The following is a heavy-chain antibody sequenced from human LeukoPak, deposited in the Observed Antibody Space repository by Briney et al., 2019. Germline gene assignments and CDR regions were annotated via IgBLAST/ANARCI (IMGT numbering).Heavy chain of an antibody. D-gene: IGHD3-16*01. J-gene: IGHJ4*02. CDR2: IYYSGST. CDR1: GASISTYY. CDR3: TRGAGWLIDY. V-gene: IGHV4-59*01. Sequence: SETLSLTCTVSGASISTYYWSWIRQPPGKGLEWIGYIYYSGSTNYSPSLKSRVTMSVDTSKNQFSLNLNSVTAADTAVYYCTRGAGWLIDYWGQGILVTVSS.